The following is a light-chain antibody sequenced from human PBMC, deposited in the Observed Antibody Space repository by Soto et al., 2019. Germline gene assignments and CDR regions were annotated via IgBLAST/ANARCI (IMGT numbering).Light chain of an antibody. Sequence: DIQMTQSPSTLSASVGDRVTITCRASQSISYWLAWYQQQPGKAPRLLIYKASSLESGVPSRFSGSGSGTEFTLTISSLQPDDFATYYCQQYNSWPLTFGGGTKVEIK. V-gene: IGKV1-5*03. CDR1: QSISYW. CDR2: KAS. CDR3: QQYNSWPLT. J-gene: IGKJ4*01.